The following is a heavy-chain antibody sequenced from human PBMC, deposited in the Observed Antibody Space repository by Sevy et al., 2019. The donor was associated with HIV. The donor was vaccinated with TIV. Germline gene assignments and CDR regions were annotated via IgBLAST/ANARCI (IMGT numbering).Heavy chain of an antibody. CDR1: GFIFSYYG. Sequence: GGSLRLSCAASGFIFSYYGMHWVRQAPGKGLEWVAVISYDGSKKNHAESMKGRFTISRDNSKNTLYLEMSSLRPEDTAVYYCAHSSGLYGYYYGMDVWGQGTTVTVSS. J-gene: IGHJ6*02. D-gene: IGHD4-17*01. V-gene: IGHV3-30*03. CDR3: AHSSGLYGYYYGMDV. CDR2: ISYDGSKK.